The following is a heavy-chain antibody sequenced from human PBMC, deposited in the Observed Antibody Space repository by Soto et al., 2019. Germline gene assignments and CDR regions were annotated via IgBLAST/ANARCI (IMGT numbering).Heavy chain of an antibody. CDR2: IKSKTDGGTT. D-gene: IGHD1-26*01. CDR3: TTGVPLFYNGSYYVGN. CDR1: GFTFSNAW. J-gene: IGHJ4*02. V-gene: IGHV3-15*01. Sequence: GGSLRLSCAASGFTFSNAWMSWVRQAPGKGLEWVGRIKSKTDGGTTDYAAPVKGRFTISRDDSKNTLYLQMNSLKTEDTAVYYCTTGVPLFYNGSYYVGNWGQGTLFTVAS.